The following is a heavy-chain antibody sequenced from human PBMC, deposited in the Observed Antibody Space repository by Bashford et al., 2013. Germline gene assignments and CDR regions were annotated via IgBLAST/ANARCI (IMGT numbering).Heavy chain of an antibody. D-gene: IGHD5-18*01. J-gene: IGHJ6*02. CDR2: INPNSGGT. V-gene: IGHV1-2*02. Sequence: VASVKVSCKASGYTFTGYYMHWVRQAPGQGLEWMGWINPNSGGTNYAQKFQGRVTMTRDTSISTAYMELSRLRSDDTAVYYCTTDPYFAAMALLGGYYYYGMDVWGQGTTVTVSS. CDR1: GYTFTGYY. CDR3: TTDPYFAAMALLGGYYYYGMDV.